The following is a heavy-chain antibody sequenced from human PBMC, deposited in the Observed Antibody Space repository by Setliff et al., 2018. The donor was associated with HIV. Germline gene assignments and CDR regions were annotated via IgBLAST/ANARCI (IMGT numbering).Heavy chain of an antibody. V-gene: IGHV3-21*01. Sequence: GGSLRLSCAASGFTFSNYDMNWVRQAPGKGLEWVSCISSSSSFIYYADSVKGRFTISRDNAKNMLYLQMNTVRAEDTAVYYCARPMEIGRHPVAGLRDAFDIWGQGTMVTVSS. CDR1: GFTFSNYD. CDR3: ARPMEIGRHPVAGLRDAFDI. J-gene: IGHJ3*02. D-gene: IGHD6-19*01. CDR2: ISSSSSFI.